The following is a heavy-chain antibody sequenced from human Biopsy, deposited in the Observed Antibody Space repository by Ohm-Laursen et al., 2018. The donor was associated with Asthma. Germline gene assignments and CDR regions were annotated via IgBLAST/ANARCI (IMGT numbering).Heavy chain of an antibody. D-gene: IGHD1-1*01. CDR1: GFSFSNFA. CDR3: VRDGTDDAFDI. CDR2: ISKDASTQ. V-gene: IGHV3-30*01. J-gene: IGHJ3*02. Sequence: SLRLSRTAFGFSFSNFAIHWVRQAPGKGLEWVGVISKDASTQGYADSVKGRFTMARDNSKNTLDLQMNSVREEDTAVYYCVRDGTDDAFDIWGQGTVVSVSS.